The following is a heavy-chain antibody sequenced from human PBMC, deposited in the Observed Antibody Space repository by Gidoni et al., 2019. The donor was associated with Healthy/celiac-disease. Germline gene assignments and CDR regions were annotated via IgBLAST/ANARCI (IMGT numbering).Heavy chain of an antibody. CDR3: AKGRRDGYNLGYLGI. CDR2: ISYDGSNK. Sequence: QVQLVESGGGVVQPGRSLRLSCAASGFTFSSYGMHWVRQAPGKGLEWVAVISYDGSNKYYADSVKGRFTISRDNSKNTLYLQMNSLRAEDTAVYYCAKGRRDGYNLGYLGIWGQGTMVTVSS. V-gene: IGHV3-30*18. CDR1: GFTFSSYG. J-gene: IGHJ3*02. D-gene: IGHD5-12*01.